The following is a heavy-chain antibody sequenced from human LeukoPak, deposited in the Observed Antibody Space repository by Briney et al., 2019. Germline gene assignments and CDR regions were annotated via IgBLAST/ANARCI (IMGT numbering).Heavy chain of an antibody. CDR1: GFTFTDYS. Sequence: GGSLRLSCAASGFTFTDYSMNGARQAPGKGLEWVSYISRSSALIYYADSVKGRFTISRDNAKNSLYLQTNTLRDEDSAVYYCARDLSYAFDSWGQGTMVTVS. J-gene: IGHJ3*02. CDR3: ARDLSYAFDS. CDR2: ISRSSALI. V-gene: IGHV3-48*02.